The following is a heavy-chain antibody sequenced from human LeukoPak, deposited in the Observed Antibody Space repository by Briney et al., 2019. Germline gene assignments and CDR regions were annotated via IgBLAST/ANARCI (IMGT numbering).Heavy chain of an antibody. V-gene: IGHV4-34*01. J-gene: IGHJ6*04. Sequence: SETLSLTCAVYGGSFSGYYWSWIRQPPGKGLEWIGEINHSGSTNYNPSLKSRVTISVDTSKNQFSLKLSSVTAADTAVYYCARKGMVRGVITPRGMDVWGKGTTVTVSS. CDR2: INHSGST. CDR3: ARKGMVRGVITPRGMDV. D-gene: IGHD3-10*01. CDR1: GGSFSGYY.